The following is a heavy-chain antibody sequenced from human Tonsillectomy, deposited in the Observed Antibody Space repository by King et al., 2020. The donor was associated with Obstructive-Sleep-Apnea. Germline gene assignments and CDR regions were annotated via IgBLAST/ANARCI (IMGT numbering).Heavy chain of an antibody. Sequence: VQLVESGGGLVQPGGSLRLSCAASGCTFSSYSMNWVRQAPGKGLEWVSYISSSSSTIFYADSVKGRFTISRDDAKNSLYLQMNSLRAEDTAVYYCARREMWELLLPFDYWGQGTLVTVSS. CDR2: ISSSSSTI. V-gene: IGHV3-48*01. J-gene: IGHJ4*02. CDR1: GCTFSSYS. D-gene: IGHD1-26*01. CDR3: ARREMWELLLPFDY.